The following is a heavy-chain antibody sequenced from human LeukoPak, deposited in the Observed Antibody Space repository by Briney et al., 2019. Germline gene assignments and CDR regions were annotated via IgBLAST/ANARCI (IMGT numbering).Heavy chain of an antibody. Sequence: ASVKVSCKVSGYTFSDHFIHWVQQAPGKGLEWMGLVDPEDGETIYAEKFQDRVTITADTSIDTTYMEVKTLESEDTAVYFCATDIYSSSWFSYWGQGTLVTVSS. CDR3: ATDIYSSSWFSY. CDR1: GYTFSDHF. D-gene: IGHD6-13*01. CDR2: VDPEDGET. V-gene: IGHV1-69-2*01. J-gene: IGHJ4*02.